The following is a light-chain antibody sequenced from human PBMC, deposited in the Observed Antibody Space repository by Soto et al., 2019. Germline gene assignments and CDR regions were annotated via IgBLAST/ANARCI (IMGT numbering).Light chain of an antibody. CDR3: SSYTSSSTYV. CDR1: SSDVGGYNY. Sequence: QPASVSGSPGQSITISCTGTSSDVGGYNYVSWYQQHPGKAPKLMIYDVSNRPSGVSNRFSGTKSGNTASLTISGLQAEDEADYYCSSYTSSSTYVFGTGTKLTVL. V-gene: IGLV2-14*01. CDR2: DVS. J-gene: IGLJ1*01.